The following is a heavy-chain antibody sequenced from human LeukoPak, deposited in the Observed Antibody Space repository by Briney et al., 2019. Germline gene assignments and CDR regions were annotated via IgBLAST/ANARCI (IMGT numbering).Heavy chain of an antibody. Sequence: GGSLRLSCAPSVFTFSSYSMNCVRQAPGKGLEWVSSISSSSSYIYYADSVKGRFTISRDNAKNSLYLQMNSLRDEDTAVYYCARVDWMIGAFDIWGQGTMVTVSS. J-gene: IGHJ3*02. CDR1: VFTFSSYS. CDR2: ISSSSSYI. V-gene: IGHV3-21*01. D-gene: IGHD3-22*01. CDR3: ARVDWMIGAFDI.